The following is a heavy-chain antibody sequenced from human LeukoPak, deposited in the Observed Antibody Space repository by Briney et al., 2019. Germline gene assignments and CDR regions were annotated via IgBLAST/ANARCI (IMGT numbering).Heavy chain of an antibody. V-gene: IGHV4-30-4*01. CDR1: GGSLSGGDYY. CDR2: IYYSGST. Sequence: SETLSLTCTVSGGSLSGGDYYWGWIRQPPGKGLEWIGYIYYSGSTYYNPSLKSRVTISVDTSKNQFSLKLSSVTAADTAVYYCAREGYSYGAFLDYWGQGTLVTVSS. J-gene: IGHJ4*02. CDR3: AREGYSYGAFLDY. D-gene: IGHD5-18*01.